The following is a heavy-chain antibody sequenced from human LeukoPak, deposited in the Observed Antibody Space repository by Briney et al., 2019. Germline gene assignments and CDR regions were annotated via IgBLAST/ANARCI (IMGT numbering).Heavy chain of an antibody. Sequence: GASVKVSCKVSGYTLTELSMHWVRQAPGQGLEWMGWISAYNGNTNYAQKLQGRVTMTTDTSTSTAYMELRSLRSDDTAVYYCARDVAGVRLRYFDWLESHDYWGQGTLVTVSS. V-gene: IGHV1-18*01. CDR1: GYTLTELS. CDR2: ISAYNGNT. J-gene: IGHJ4*02. D-gene: IGHD3-9*01. CDR3: ARDVAGVRLRYFDWLESHDY.